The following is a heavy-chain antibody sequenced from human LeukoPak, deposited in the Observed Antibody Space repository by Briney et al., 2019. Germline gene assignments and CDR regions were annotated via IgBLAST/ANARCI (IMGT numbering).Heavy chain of an antibody. CDR3: ARDDRVRGVMTLDY. J-gene: IGHJ4*02. D-gene: IGHD3-10*01. CDR2: ISAYNGNT. CDR1: GYTFTSYG. V-gene: IGHV1-18*01. Sequence: ASVKVSCKASGYTFTSYGISWVRQAPGQGLEWMGWISAYNGNTNYAQKLQGRVTMTTDTSTSTAYMELRSLRSDDTAVYYCARDDRVRGVMTLDYWGQGTLVTVSS.